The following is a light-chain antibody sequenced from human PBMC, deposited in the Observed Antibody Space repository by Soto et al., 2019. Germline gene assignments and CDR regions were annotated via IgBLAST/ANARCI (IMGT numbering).Light chain of an antibody. Sequence: QSVLTQVPSGSGFPGQSVTISCTGTSSDVGGHNYVSWYQQHPGKAPKLMIYEVSKRPSGVPDRFSGSKSGNTASLTVSGLQAEDEADYYCTSYAGSNNHVFGTGTKVTVL. CDR2: EVS. V-gene: IGLV2-8*01. CDR3: TSYAGSNNHV. J-gene: IGLJ1*01. CDR1: SSDVGGHNY.